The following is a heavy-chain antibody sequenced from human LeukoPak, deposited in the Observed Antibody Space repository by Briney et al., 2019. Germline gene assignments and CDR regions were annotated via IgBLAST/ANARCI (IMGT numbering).Heavy chain of an antibody. CDR1: GFTFSSNG. CDR3: AKIIWLGDSVDY. Sequence: GGSLRLSCAASGFTFSSNGMHWVRQAPGKGLEWVAFIRYDGSDKYYADSVKGRFTISRDNSKNTLYLQMNSLRAEDTAVYYCAKIIWLGDSVDYWGQGTLVTVSS. CDR2: IRYDGSDK. J-gene: IGHJ4*02. D-gene: IGHD3-10*01. V-gene: IGHV3-30*02.